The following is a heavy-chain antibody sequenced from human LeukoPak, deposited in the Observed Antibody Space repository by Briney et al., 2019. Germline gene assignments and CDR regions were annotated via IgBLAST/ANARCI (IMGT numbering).Heavy chain of an antibody. CDR2: IYYSGST. Sequence: SETLSLTCTVSGGSVSSGSYYWSWIRQPPGKGLEWIGFIYYSGSTMYNPSLKSRVTISADTSKNQFSLKLSSVTAADTAVYFCSRAVASIAAYYSWGQGTLVTVSS. CDR3: SRAVASIAAYYS. J-gene: IGHJ4*02. D-gene: IGHD6-6*01. V-gene: IGHV4-61*01. CDR1: GGSVSSGSYY.